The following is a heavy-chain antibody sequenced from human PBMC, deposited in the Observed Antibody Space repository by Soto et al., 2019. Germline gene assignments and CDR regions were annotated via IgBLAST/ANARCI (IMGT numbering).Heavy chain of an antibody. CDR3: ARLGIAVAGTYGMDV. Sequence: GESLKISCKVSGYSFTSYWIGWVRQMPGKGLEWMGIIYPGDSDTRYSPSFQGQVTISADKSISTAYLQWSSLKASDTAMYYCARLGIAVAGTYGMDVWGQGTTVTVSS. CDR2: IYPGDSDT. D-gene: IGHD6-19*01. CDR1: GYSFTSYW. V-gene: IGHV5-51*01. J-gene: IGHJ6*02.